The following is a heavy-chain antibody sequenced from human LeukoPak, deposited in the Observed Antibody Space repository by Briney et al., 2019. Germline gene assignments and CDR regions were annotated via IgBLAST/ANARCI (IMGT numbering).Heavy chain of an antibody. CDR2: SYYSGST. CDR3: ASPSITMVRGGEFDAFDI. CDR1: GGSVSSGSYY. D-gene: IGHD3-10*01. J-gene: IGHJ3*02. Sequence: KSSETLSLTCTVSGGSVSSGSYYWSWIRQPPGKGLEWIGYSYYSGSTNYNPSLKSRVTISVATSKNQFSLKLSSVTAADTAVYYCASPSITMVRGGEFDAFDIWGQGTMVTVSS. V-gene: IGHV4-61*01.